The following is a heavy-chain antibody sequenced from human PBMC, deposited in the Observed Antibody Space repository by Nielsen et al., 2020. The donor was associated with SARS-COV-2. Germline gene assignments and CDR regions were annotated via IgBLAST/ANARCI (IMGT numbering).Heavy chain of an antibody. J-gene: IGHJ4*02. D-gene: IGHD7-27*01. CDR2: IYHSGST. V-gene: IGHV4-4*02. Sequence: SETLSLTCAVSGGSISSSNWWSWVRQPPGKGLEWIGEIYHSGSTNYNPSLKSRVTISVDKSKNQFSLELRSVTAAATAVYYCARDCSCGLGSSPSYYFDYWGQGTLVTVSS. CDR3: ARDCSCGLGSSPSYYFDY. CDR1: GGSISSSNW.